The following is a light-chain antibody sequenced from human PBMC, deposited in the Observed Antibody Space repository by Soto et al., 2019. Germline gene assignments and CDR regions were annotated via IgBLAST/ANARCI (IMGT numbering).Light chain of an antibody. Sequence: EIVLTQSPGTLSLSPGERATLSCRASQSVSTRSLAWYQQKPGQAHRLLISGASSRAADIPDRFSGSGSGTDFTLTINRLEPEDFAVYYCQQYDSSPRTFGQGTKVDIK. J-gene: IGKJ1*01. CDR1: QSVSTRS. CDR2: GAS. CDR3: QQYDSSPRT. V-gene: IGKV3-20*01.